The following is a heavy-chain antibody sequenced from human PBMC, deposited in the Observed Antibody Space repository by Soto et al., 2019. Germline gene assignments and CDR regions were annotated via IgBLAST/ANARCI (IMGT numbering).Heavy chain of an antibody. D-gene: IGHD5-18*01. J-gene: IGHJ4*02. CDR1: GFTFSRYG. V-gene: IGHV3-30*18. CDR2: ISYDGSNK. Sequence: GGSLRLSCAASGFTFSRYGMHWVRQAPGKGLEWVAVISYDGSNKYYADSVKGQFTFSRDNSKNTLYLQMNSLRPEDTAVYYCAKSITMTTPDYGYSYSMPFDYWGQGTLVTVSS. CDR3: AKSITMTTPDYGYSYSMPFDY.